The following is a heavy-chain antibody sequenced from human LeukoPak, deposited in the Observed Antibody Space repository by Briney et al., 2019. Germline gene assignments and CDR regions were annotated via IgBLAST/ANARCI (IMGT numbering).Heavy chain of an antibody. CDR1: GYTFTGYY. J-gene: IGHJ4*02. CDR3: ARIPSICSGGSCPVDY. D-gene: IGHD2-15*01. Sequence: ASVKVSCKASGYTFTGYYMHWVRRAPGQGLEWMGRTNPNSGGTSYAQKFQGRVTMTRDTSISTAYMELSRLRSDDTAVYYCARIPSICSGGSCPVDYWGQGTLVTVSS. CDR2: TNPNSGGT. V-gene: IGHV1-2*06.